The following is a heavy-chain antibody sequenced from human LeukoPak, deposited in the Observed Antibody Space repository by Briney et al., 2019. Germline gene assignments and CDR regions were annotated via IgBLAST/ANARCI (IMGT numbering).Heavy chain of an antibody. D-gene: IGHD6-13*01. V-gene: IGHV4-39*07. CDR3: ARGSSSWYDYYYYYMDV. CDR1: GGSISSSTYY. Sequence: SETLSLTCTVSGGSISSSTYYWDWIRQPPGKGLEWIGSIYYSGSTYYNPSLKSRVTISVDTSKNQFSLKPSSVTAADTAVYYCARGSSSWYDYYYYYMDVWGKGTTVTISS. J-gene: IGHJ6*03. CDR2: IYYSGST.